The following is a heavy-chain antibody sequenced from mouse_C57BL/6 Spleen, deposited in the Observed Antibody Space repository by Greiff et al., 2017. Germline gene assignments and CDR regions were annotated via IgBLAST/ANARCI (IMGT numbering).Heavy chain of an antibody. D-gene: IGHD1-1*01. Sequence: EVKVVESGGGLVKPGGSLKLSCAASGFTFSDYGMHWVRQAPEKGLEWVAYISSGSSTIYYADTVKGRFTISRDNAKNTLFLQMTSLRSEDTAMYYCARIHGSFYYFDYWGQGTTLTVSS. CDR3: ARIHGSFYYFDY. J-gene: IGHJ2*01. CDR1: GFTFSDYG. V-gene: IGHV5-17*01. CDR2: ISSGSSTI.